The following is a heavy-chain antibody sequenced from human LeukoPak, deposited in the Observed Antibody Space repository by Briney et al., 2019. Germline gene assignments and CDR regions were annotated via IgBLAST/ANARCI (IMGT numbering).Heavy chain of an antibody. Sequence: PGGSLRLSCAASGFTFDDYGMSWVRQAPGKGLEWVSGINWNGGSTSYADSVKGRFTISRDNAKNSLNLHMNSLRAEDTALYYCARDLIGTEYQLLGAFDIWGQGTMVTVSS. V-gene: IGHV3-20*04. CDR2: INWNGGST. J-gene: IGHJ3*02. D-gene: IGHD2-2*01. CDR3: ARDLIGTEYQLLGAFDI. CDR1: GFTFDDYG.